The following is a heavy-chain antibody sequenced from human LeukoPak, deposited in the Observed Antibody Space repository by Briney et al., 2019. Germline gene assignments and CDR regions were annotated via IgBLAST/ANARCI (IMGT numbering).Heavy chain of an antibody. CDR3: ARQFRYSYGYDY. V-gene: IGHV4-59*08. Sequence: SETLSLTCSVSGASLDSYYWSWIRQPPGKGLEWIGYIYSSGTTSHNPSLNGRVTMSLDTTKNQISLSLSSVTAADTAVYYCARQFRYSYGYDYWGQGALVTVSS. CDR1: GASLDSYY. D-gene: IGHD5-18*01. J-gene: IGHJ4*02. CDR2: IYSSGTT.